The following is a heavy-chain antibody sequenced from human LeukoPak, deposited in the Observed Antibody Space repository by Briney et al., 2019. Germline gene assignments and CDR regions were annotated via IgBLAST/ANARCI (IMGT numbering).Heavy chain of an antibody. V-gene: IGHV4-34*01. CDR2: INHSGGT. Sequence: PSETLSLTCVVSGGSFSGDNLTWIRHAPAQGLEWIGDINHSGGTPYNPSLKSRASLSFDTSKNHFSLYLTSVTAADTAVYFCATFADSEPIDTWGQGTLVTVSS. CDR1: GGSFSGDN. CDR3: ATFADSEPIDT. J-gene: IGHJ4*02. D-gene: IGHD2-21*01.